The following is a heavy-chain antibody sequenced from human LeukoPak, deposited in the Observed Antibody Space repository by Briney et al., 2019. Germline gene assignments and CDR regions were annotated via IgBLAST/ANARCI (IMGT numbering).Heavy chain of an antibody. D-gene: IGHD3-10*01. CDR1: GYTFTSYY. CDR3: ARDGSGMLAFDL. J-gene: IGHJ3*01. CDR2: INPSGGST. V-gene: IGHV1-46*01. Sequence: ASVKVSCKASGYTFTSYYMHWVRQAPGQGLEWMGIINPSGGSTSYAQKFQGRVTMTRDMSTSTVYMELSRLRSDDTAVYFCARDGSGMLAFDLWGQGTMVSVSS.